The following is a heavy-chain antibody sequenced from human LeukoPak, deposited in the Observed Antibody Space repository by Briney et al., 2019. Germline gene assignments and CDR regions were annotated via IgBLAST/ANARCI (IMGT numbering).Heavy chain of an antibody. J-gene: IGHJ3*02. D-gene: IGHD5-12*01. Sequence: PGGSLRLSCAASGFTFSSYWMHWVRQAPGKGLVWVSRINSDGSSTTYADSVKGRFTISRDNAKNTLYLRMNSLRAEDTAVYYCARDRGYDNAFDIWGQGTMVTVSS. CDR2: INSDGSST. V-gene: IGHV3-74*01. CDR3: ARDRGYDNAFDI. CDR1: GFTFSSYW.